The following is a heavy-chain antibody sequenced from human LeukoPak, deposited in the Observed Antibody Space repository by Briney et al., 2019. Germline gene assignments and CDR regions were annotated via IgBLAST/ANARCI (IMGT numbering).Heavy chain of an antibody. Sequence: PSETLSLTCTASGYSISSGYYWVWIRQPPEKGQEWIGSIYRSGSTNYNPSLKSRVTISVDTSQNQFSLKVNSVTAADTAVYYCARGDCSSTICYSPMDVWGKGTTVTVSS. J-gene: IGHJ6*03. CDR2: IYRSGST. V-gene: IGHV4-38-2*02. CDR1: GYSISSGYY. CDR3: ARGDCSSTICYSPMDV. D-gene: IGHD2-2*01.